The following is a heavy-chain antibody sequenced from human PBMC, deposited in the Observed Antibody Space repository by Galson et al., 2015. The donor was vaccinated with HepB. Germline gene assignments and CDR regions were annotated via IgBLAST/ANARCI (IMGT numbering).Heavy chain of an antibody. CDR2: IKSKTGGGTT. CDR1: GFTFSNAR. V-gene: IGHV3-15*01. CDR3: TTDRGQWLVGGHKGDY. Sequence: SLRLSCAASGFTFSNARMSWVRQAPGKGLEWVGRIKSKTGGGTTDYAAPVKGRFTISRDDSKNTLYLQMNSLKTEDTAVYYCTTDRGQWLVGGHKGDYWGQGTLVTVSS. J-gene: IGHJ4*02. D-gene: IGHD6-19*01.